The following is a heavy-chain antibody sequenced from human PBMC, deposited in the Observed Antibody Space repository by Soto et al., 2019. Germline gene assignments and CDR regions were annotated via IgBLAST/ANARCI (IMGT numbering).Heavy chain of an antibody. Sequence: SVKVSCKASGGTFSSYAISWVRQAPGQGLEWMGGIIPIFGTANYAQKFQGRVTITADESTSTAYMELSSLRSEDTAVYYCARAPTLTYYFDYWGQGTLVTVSS. D-gene: IGHD4-17*01. CDR1: GGTFSSYA. V-gene: IGHV1-69*13. CDR3: ARAPTLTYYFDY. CDR2: IIPIFGTA. J-gene: IGHJ4*02.